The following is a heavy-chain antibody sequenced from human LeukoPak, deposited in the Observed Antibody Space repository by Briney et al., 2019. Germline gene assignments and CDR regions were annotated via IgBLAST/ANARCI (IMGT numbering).Heavy chain of an antibody. CDR1: GDSVSSSGAT. CDR3: ARGSPHFDY. V-gene: IGHV6-1*01. J-gene: IGHJ4*02. CDR2: TYYRSKWYN. Sequence: SQTLSLTCAISGDSVSSSGATWHWIRQSPLRGLEWLGRTYYRSKWYNEYAVSVKSRITINPDTSKNQFSLQLNPVTPDDTAVYYCARGSPHFDYWGQGTLVTVSS.